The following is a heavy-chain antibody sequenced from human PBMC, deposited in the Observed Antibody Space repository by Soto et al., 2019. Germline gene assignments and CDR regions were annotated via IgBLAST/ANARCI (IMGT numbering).Heavy chain of an antibody. CDR1: GGTFSSYA. J-gene: IGHJ6*02. Sequence: QVQLVQSGAEVKKPGSSVKVSCKASGGTFSSYAISWVRQAPGQGLEWMGGIIPIFGTANYAQKFQGRVTITADESTSTAYMELRSLRSEDTAVYYCARGVAVAGLYYYYGMDVWGQGTTVTVSS. CDR3: ARGVAVAGLYYYYGMDV. D-gene: IGHD6-19*01. V-gene: IGHV1-69*01. CDR2: IIPIFGTA.